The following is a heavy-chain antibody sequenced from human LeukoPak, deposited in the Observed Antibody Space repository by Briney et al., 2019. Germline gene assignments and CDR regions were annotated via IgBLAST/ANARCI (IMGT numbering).Heavy chain of an antibody. Sequence: GESLKISCKGSGYIFINYWIGWVRQMPGKGLEWMGVIFPYDSDTRYSPSFEGQVTISADKSINTAYLQWSSLEASDTAMYYCARRPSYDFWSGYYGVDGLDIWGQGTMVTVSS. CDR3: ARRPSYDFWSGYYGVDGLDI. V-gene: IGHV5-51*01. CDR1: GYIFINYW. J-gene: IGHJ3*02. D-gene: IGHD3-3*01. CDR2: IFPYDSDT.